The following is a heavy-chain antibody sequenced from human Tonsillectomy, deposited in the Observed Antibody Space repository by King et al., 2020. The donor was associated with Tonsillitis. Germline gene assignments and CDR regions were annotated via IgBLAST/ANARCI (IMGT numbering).Heavy chain of an antibody. D-gene: IGHD6-13*01. J-gene: IGHJ4*02. Sequence: QLQESGPGLVKPSETLSLTCTVSGGSISSYYWSWIRQPPGKGLEWIGYIYDSGSTNYNPSLKSRGTKSVDTSKNQLSLKLSSVTAADTAVYYCARGSNIAAAGTGYYFDYWGQGTLVTVSS. V-gene: IGHV4-59*01. CDR3: ARGSNIAAAGTGYYFDY. CDR2: IYDSGST. CDR1: GGSISSYY.